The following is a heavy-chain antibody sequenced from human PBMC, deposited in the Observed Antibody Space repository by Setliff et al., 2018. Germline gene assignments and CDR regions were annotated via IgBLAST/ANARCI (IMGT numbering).Heavy chain of an antibody. Sequence: SVKVSCKASGGTFSSYAISWVRQAPGQGLEWMGGIIPIFGTANYAQKFQGRVTITADESTSTAYMELSSLRSEDTAVYDCARSGGGYDFWSGYLVSHYYYYYYMDVWGKGTTVTVSS. D-gene: IGHD3-3*01. CDR2: IIPIFGTA. CDR3: ARSGGGYDFWSGYLVSHYYYYYYMDV. V-gene: IGHV1-69*13. CDR1: GGTFSSYA. J-gene: IGHJ6*03.